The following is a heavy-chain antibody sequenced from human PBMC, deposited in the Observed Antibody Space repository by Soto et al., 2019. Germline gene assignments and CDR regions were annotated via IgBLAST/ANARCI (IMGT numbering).Heavy chain of an antibody. V-gene: IGHV1-69*13. CDR1: GGTFSSYA. CDR3: ARDHDYGGNSEVRDYYYGMDV. J-gene: IGHJ6*02. CDR2: IIPIFGTA. D-gene: IGHD4-17*01. Sequence: SVKVSCKASGGTFSSYAISWVRQAPGQGLEWMGGIIPIFGTANYAQKFQGRVTITADESTSTAYMELSSLRSEDTAVYYCARDHDYGGNSEVRDYYYGMDVWGQGTTVTVSS.